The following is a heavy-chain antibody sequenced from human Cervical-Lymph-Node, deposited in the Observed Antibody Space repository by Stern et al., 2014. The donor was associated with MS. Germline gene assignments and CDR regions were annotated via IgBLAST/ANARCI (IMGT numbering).Heavy chain of an antibody. CDR2: ISSSGGTK. CDR1: GFTFSDYY. V-gene: IGHV3-11*01. Sequence: QVQLVQSGGGLVKPGGSLRLSCAASGFTFSDYYMSWIRQAPGKGLERVSYISSSGGTKYYADSVKGRFTISRDNDKKSLYLQMNSLRAEDTAVYYCARNLDTTMIFDYWGQGALVTVSS. CDR3: ARNLDTTMIFDY. J-gene: IGHJ4*02. D-gene: IGHD3-22*01.